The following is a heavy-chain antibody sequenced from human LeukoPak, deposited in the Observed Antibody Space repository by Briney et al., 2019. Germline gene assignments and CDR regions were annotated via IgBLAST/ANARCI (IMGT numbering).Heavy chain of an antibody. V-gene: IGHV6-1*01. CDR2: TYYRSKWYN. J-gene: IGHJ3*02. Sequence: PSQTLSLTCAISGDSVSSNSAAWNWVRQSPSGGLEWLGRTYYRSKWYNDYAVSVKNRITINPDTSKNQFSLQLNSVTPEDTAVYYCARVSRYSSSWSDAFDIWGQGTMVTVSS. CDR1: GDSVSSNSAA. D-gene: IGHD6-13*01. CDR3: ARVSRYSSSWSDAFDI.